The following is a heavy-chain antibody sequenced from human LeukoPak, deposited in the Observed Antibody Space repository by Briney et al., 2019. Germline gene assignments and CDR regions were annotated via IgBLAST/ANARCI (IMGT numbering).Heavy chain of an antibody. V-gene: IGHV1-2*02. J-gene: IGHJ4*02. CDR3: ARAGDGYNSGFNY. CDR2: INPKSGGT. Sequence: ASVKVSCEASGYTFTTYDINWVRQAPGRGLEWMGWINPKSGGTNFAQKFQGRVTMSRDTSISTAYMELRRLRSDDTAVYYCARAGDGYNSGFNYWGQGTLVTVSS. D-gene: IGHD5-24*01. CDR1: GYTFTTYD.